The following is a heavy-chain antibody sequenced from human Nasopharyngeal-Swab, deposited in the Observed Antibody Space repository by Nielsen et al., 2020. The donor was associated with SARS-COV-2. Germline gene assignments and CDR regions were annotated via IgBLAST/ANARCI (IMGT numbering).Heavy chain of an antibody. V-gene: IGHV4-39*01. J-gene: IGHJ4*02. CDR1: GGSISSSSYY. D-gene: IGHD3-10*01. CDR2: IYYSGST. CDR3: ATYYYGSGSYNY. Sequence: SETLSLTCTVSGGSISSSSYYWGWIRQPPGKGLEWIGSIYYSGSTYYNPSPKSRVTISVDTSKNQFSLRLSSVTAADTAVYYCATYYYGSGSYNYWGQGTLVTVSS.